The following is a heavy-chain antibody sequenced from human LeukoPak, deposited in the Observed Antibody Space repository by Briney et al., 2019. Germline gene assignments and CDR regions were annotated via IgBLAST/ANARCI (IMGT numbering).Heavy chain of an antibody. J-gene: IGHJ4*02. V-gene: IGHV3-74*01. CDR1: GFTFSNYW. Sequence: ASLRLSCAASGFTFSNYWIHWVRQTPGKGLVWVSRINSDGTSTTYADSVKSRFTISRDNAKNTLYLQMASLRADDTAVYYCAGSSQRISAAPGYWGQGALVTVSS. D-gene: IGHD6-13*01. CDR2: INSDGTST. CDR3: AGSSQRISAAPGY.